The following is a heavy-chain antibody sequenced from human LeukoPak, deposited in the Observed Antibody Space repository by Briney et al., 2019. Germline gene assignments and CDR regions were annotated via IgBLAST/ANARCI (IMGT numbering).Heavy chain of an antibody. CDR3: ARDSPTVTTPY. J-gene: IGHJ4*02. CDR1: GGTFSSYA. CDR2: IIPILGIA. Sequence: SMKVSCKASGGTFSSYAISWVRQAPGQGLEWMGRIIPILGIANYAQKFQGRVTITADKSTSTAYMELSSLRSEDTAVYYCARDSPTVTTPYWGQGTLVTVSS. D-gene: IGHD4-17*01. V-gene: IGHV1-69*04.